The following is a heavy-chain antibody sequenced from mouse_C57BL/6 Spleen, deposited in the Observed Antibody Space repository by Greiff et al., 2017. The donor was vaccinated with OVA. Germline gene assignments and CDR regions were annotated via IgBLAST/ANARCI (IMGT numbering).Heavy chain of an antibody. CDR1: GFSFNTYA. CDR3: VGHSLYDYDLGMDY. Sequence: EVQLVESGGGLVQPKGSLKLSCAASGFSFNTYAMNWVRQAPGKGLEWVARIRSKSNNYATYYADSVKDRFTISRDDSESMLYLQMNNLKTEDTAMYDCVGHSLYDYDLGMDYWGQGTSVTVSS. J-gene: IGHJ4*01. D-gene: IGHD2-4*01. CDR2: IRSKSNNYAT. V-gene: IGHV10-1*01.